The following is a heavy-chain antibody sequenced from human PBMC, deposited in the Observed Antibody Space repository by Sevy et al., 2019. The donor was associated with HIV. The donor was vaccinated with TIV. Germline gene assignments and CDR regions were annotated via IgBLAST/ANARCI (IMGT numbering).Heavy chain of an antibody. CDR1: GFTFGTHA. CDR3: AKGVYDFWSGRSDLFDI. V-gene: IGHV3-23*01. D-gene: IGHD3-3*01. CDR2: ISGSGGST. J-gene: IGHJ3*02. Sequence: GGSLRLSCATSGFTFGTHAMSWVRQAPGKGLEWVSGISGSGGSTYYADSVKGRFTISRDKSKKTLYLQVNSLRAEDTAVYYCAKGVYDFWSGRSDLFDIWGQGTMVTVSS.